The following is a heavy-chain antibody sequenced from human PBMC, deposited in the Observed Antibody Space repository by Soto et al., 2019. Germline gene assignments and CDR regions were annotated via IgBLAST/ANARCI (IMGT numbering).Heavy chain of an antibody. CDR3: AREAFENSGPNDFYYYGMDV. CDR1: GFTFGSYG. Sequence: GGSLRLSCAASGFTFGSYGMHWVRQAPGKGLEWVAVIWYDGSNKYYADSVKGRFNISRDNSKNTLYLQMNSLRAEDTAVYYCAREAFENSGPNDFYYYGMDVWGQGTTVTVSS. CDR2: IWYDGSNK. V-gene: IGHV3-33*01. J-gene: IGHJ6*02. D-gene: IGHD6-25*01.